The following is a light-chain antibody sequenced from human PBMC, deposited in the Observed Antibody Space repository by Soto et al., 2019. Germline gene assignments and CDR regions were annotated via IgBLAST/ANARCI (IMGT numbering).Light chain of an antibody. Sequence: QSALTQPASVSGSPGQSITISCTGTSSDVGGYNYVSWYQQHPGKATKLMIYDVSNRPSGVSNRFSGSKSGNTASLTISGLHAEDEADYYCSSYPSSSTLVVFGGGTKLTVL. CDR3: SSYPSSSTLVV. CDR1: SSDVGGYNY. V-gene: IGLV2-14*01. CDR2: DVS. J-gene: IGLJ2*01.